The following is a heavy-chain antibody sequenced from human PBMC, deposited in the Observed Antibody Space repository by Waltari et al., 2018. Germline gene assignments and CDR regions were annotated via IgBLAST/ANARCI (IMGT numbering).Heavy chain of an antibody. J-gene: IGHJ3*01. V-gene: IGHV3-15*01. CDR3: TTRSLVEGTDDVLDL. Sequence: EVQLLESGGGLVKPGGSLRLSCEAYGFTLRNAWRNWVRQAQGKGLEWVGRIKSRTEGGTTDYAAPVKGRFSVSRDDSKKMLYLEMNNLKTEDTAMYFCTTRSLVEGTDDVLDLWGRGTMAIVSS. D-gene: IGHD2-21*02. CDR2: IKSRTEGGTT. CDR1: GFTLRNAW.